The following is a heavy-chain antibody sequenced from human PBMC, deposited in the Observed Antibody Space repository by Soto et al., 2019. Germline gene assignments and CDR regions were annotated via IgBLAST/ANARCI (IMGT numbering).Heavy chain of an antibody. CDR1: GGSITSFF. V-gene: IGHV4-59*01. D-gene: IGHD1-1*01. Sequence: QVQLQESGPGLVKPSETLSLTCTVSGGSITSFFWSWIRQPPGKGLELIAYISSSGSTKYNPSLKRRVTISLDTSKNQFSLRSISVTAADTAVYYCARLAPRDGDPKTVRAFDIWGQGTMVTVSS. J-gene: IGHJ3*02. CDR2: ISSSGST. CDR3: ARLAPRDGDPKTVRAFDI.